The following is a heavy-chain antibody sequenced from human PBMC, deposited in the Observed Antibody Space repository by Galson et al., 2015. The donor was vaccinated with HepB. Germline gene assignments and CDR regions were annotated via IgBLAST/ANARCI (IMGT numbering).Heavy chain of an antibody. CDR1: GGSVSSGSYY. Sequence: LSLTCTVSGGSVSSGSYYWSWIRQPPGKGLEWIGYIYYSGSTNYNPSLKSRVTISVDTSKNQFSLKLSSVTAADTAVYYCARVPVPAAMPQYYMDVWGKGTTVTVSS. V-gene: IGHV4-61*01. CDR2: IYYSGST. D-gene: IGHD2-2*01. J-gene: IGHJ6*03. CDR3: ARVPVPAAMPQYYMDV.